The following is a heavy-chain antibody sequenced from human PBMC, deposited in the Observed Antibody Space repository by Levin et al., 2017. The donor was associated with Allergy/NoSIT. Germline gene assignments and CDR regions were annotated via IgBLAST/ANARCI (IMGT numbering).Heavy chain of an antibody. CDR3: ARYDYGDYVNWFDP. CDR1: GFSLSTSGVG. CDR2: IFWDDDK. J-gene: IGHJ5*02. V-gene: IGHV2-5*02. D-gene: IGHD4-17*01. Sequence: SGPTLVKPTQTLTLTYTFSGFSLSTSGVGVGWIRQPPGKALEWLALIFWDDDKRYSPSLKSRLIITKDTSKNQVVLTMTSMDPVDTATYYCARYDYGDYVNWFDPWGQGTLVTVSS.